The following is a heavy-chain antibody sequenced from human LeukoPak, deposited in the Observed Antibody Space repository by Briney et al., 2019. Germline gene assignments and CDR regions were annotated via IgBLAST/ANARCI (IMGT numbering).Heavy chain of an antibody. V-gene: IGHV5-51*01. Sequence: GESLKISXKGFGYSFTDYWIGWVRQMPGKGLEWMGIIYPSDSDTKYSPSFQGQVTISVDESISTAYLQWSSLKTSDSAMYYCAKGYWYFDLWGRGTLLTVSS. CDR3: AKGYWYFDL. CDR2: IYPSDSDT. CDR1: GYSFTDYW. J-gene: IGHJ2*01.